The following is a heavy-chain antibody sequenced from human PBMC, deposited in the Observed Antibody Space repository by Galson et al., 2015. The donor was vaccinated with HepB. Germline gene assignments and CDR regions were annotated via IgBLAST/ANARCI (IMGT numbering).Heavy chain of an antibody. CDR1: GGFNSYA. V-gene: IGHV1-69*04. D-gene: IGHD3-10*01. CDR2: IIPIVGVV. J-gene: IGHJ4*02. Sequence: SVKVSCKASGGFNSYALTWVRQAPGQGLEWMGRIIPIVGVVNYAQKFLGRVTITADKSTSTVYMDLSSLRSEDTAVYYCARDGGSDGSGIYYNVRDDNWGQGTLVTVSS. CDR3: ARDGGSDGSGIYYNVRDDN.